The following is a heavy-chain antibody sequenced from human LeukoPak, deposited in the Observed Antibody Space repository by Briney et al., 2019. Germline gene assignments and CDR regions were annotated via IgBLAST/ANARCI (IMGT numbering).Heavy chain of an antibody. Sequence: ASVKVSCKASGYIFTSYDINWVRQATGQGLEWMGWMNPNSGNTGYAQKFQGRVTMTRNTSISTAYMELSSLRSEDTAVYYCARDLRSGWNYYYYGMDVWGQGTTVTVSS. D-gene: IGHD6-19*01. V-gene: IGHV1-8*01. CDR2: MNPNSGNT. CDR1: GYIFTSYD. J-gene: IGHJ6*02. CDR3: ARDLRSGWNYYYYGMDV.